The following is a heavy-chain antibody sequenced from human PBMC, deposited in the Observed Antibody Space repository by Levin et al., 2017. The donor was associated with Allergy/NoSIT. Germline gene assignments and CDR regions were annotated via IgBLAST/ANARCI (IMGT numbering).Heavy chain of an antibody. V-gene: IGHV3-15*01. CDR3: ATGTPVDY. CDR1: GFTFNNAW. J-gene: IGHJ4*02. CDR2: IKSKTDGGTT. Sequence: GESLKISCAASGFTFNNAWMSWVRQAPGKGLEWVGRIKSKTDGGTTDYAAPVKGRFTMSRDDSKNTLSLQMNSLKTEDTAVYYCATGTPVDYWGQGTLVTVSS. D-gene: IGHD1-14*01.